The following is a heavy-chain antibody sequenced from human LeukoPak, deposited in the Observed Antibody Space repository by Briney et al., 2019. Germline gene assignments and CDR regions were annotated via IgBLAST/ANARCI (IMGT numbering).Heavy chain of an antibody. J-gene: IGHJ3*02. V-gene: IGHV4-39*07. Sequence: PSETLSLTCTVSGGSFSSSCYYWVWNRQPPGKGLEWIGSIGYSGSTYYNPSLQSSVTISAATAQYPFSLRLISVTDGDMSVYYCAAREVEATRPDAYDIWGQGTMVTVSS. CDR3: AAREVEATRPDAYDI. CDR1: GGSFSSSCYY. CDR2: IGYSGST. D-gene: IGHD2-15*01.